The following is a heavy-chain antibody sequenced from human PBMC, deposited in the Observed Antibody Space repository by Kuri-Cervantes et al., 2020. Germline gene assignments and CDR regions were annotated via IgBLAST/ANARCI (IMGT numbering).Heavy chain of an antibody. Sequence: SLKISCAASGFTFDDYAMHWDRQAPGKGLEWVSGISWNSGSIGYADSVKGRFTISRDNAKNSLYLQMNSLRAEDTALYYCARGYSYGYYYYGMDVWGQGTTVTVSS. CDR2: ISWNSGSI. J-gene: IGHJ6*02. CDR3: ARGYSYGYYYYGMDV. D-gene: IGHD5-18*01. CDR1: GFTFDDYA. V-gene: IGHV3-9*01.